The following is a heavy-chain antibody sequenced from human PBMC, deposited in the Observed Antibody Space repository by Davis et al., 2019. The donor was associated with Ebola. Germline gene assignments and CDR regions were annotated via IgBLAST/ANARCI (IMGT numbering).Heavy chain of an antibody. V-gene: IGHV4-59*08. CDR1: GASISSYY. J-gene: IGHJ4*02. Sequence: SETLSLTCAVYGASISSYYWSWIRQPPGKGLEWIGNIYYSGSTNYNPSLKSRVTISVDTSKNQFSLKLSSVTAADTAVYYCAGMLDYGDSGLDYWGQGTLVTVSS. CDR2: IYYSGST. D-gene: IGHD4-17*01. CDR3: AGMLDYGDSGLDY.